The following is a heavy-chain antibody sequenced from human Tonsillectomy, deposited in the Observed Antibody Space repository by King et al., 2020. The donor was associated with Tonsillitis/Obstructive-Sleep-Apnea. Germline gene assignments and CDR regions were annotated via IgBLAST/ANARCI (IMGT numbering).Heavy chain of an antibody. CDR3: AHRQGYCTGGICPRWFDP. D-gene: IGHD2-8*02. CDR1: GFSLTTGGVG. V-gene: IGHV2-5*02. Sequence: FTLKESGPTLVQPTQTLTLTCTFSGFSLTTGGVGVGWIRQPPGRALEWLALIYWDDDKQYSPSLKSRVTITKDTSKNQVVLTMTNVDPGDTATYYCAHRQGYCTGGICPRWFDPWGQGTLVTVSS. CDR2: IYWDDDK. J-gene: IGHJ5*02.